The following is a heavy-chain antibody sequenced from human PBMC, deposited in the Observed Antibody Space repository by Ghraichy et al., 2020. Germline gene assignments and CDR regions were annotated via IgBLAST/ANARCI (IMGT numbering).Heavy chain of an antibody. CDR2: ISISSSTI. V-gene: IGHV3-48*04. CDR1: GFTFSSYS. Sequence: GGSRRLSCAASGFTFSSYSMNWVRQAPGKGLEWVSYISISSSTIYYADSVKGRFTISRDNAKNSLYLQMNSLRAEDTAVYYCASLYSNYQYYGSYGMDVWGQGTTVTVSS. J-gene: IGHJ6*02. CDR3: ASLYSNYQYYGSYGMDV. D-gene: IGHD4-11*01.